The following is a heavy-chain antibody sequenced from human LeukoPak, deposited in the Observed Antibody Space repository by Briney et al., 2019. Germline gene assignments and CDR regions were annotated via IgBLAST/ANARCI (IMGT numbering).Heavy chain of an antibody. CDR2: IYYSGST. V-gene: IGHV4-39*07. CDR1: GGSIGSSSYY. Sequence: SETLSLTCTVSGGSIGSSSYYWGWIRQPPGKGLEWIGSIYYSGSTYYNPSLKSRVTISVDTSKNQFSLKLSSVTAADTAVYYCARGVAVGTTSAYNWFDPWGQGTLVTVSS. D-gene: IGHD2-2*01. J-gene: IGHJ5*02. CDR3: ARGVAVGTTSAYNWFDP.